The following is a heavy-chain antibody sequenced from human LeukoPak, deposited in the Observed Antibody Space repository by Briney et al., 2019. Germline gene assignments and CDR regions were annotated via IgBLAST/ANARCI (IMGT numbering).Heavy chain of an antibody. CDR1: GGSFSGYY. Sequence: SETLSLTCAVYGGSFSGYYWSWIRQPPGKGLEWIGEINHSGSTDYNPSLKSRVTISVDTSKNQFSLKLSSVTAADTAVYYCARVRDILTGQDAFDIWGQGTMVTVSS. CDR2: INHSGST. J-gene: IGHJ3*02. CDR3: ARVRDILTGQDAFDI. V-gene: IGHV4-34*01. D-gene: IGHD3-9*01.